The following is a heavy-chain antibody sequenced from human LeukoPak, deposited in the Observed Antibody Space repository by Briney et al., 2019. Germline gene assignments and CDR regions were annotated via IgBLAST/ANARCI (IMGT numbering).Heavy chain of an antibody. CDR1: GFTFSSYW. CDR2: IKQDGSEI. D-gene: IGHD2-2*01. J-gene: IGHJ5*02. Sequence: GGSLRLSCAASGFTFSSYWMSWVRQAPGKGLEWVDNIKQDGSEIYYVDSVKGRFTISRDNAKNSLYLQMNSLRAEDTAVNSCARGHTISPNWFDPWGQGTLVAVSS. CDR3: ARGHTISPNWFDP. V-gene: IGHV3-7*01.